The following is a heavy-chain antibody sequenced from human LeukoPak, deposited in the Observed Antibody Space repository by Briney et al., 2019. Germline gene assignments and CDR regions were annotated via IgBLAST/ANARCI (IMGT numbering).Heavy chain of an antibody. CDR1: GFIFSGYG. CDR2: IRYEGSNK. J-gene: IGHJ4*02. CDR3: AKESDVAAAGIDY. V-gene: IGHV3-30*02. Sequence: PGGSLRLSCAASGFIFSGYGMHWVRQAPGKGLQWVTFIRYEGSNKYYADSVKGRFTISRDNSKNTLYLQMNSLRVEDTAVCYCAKESDVAAAGIDYWGQGTLVTVSS. D-gene: IGHD6-13*01.